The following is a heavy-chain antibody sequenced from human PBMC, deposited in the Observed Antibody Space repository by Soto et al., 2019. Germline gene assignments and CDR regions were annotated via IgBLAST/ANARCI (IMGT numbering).Heavy chain of an antibody. CDR2: IYHSGST. CDR3: ARGYCSGTSCYNGFDI. Sequence: SETLSLTCAVSGGSISSSNWWSWVRQPPGKGLEWIGEIYHSGSTNYNPSLKSRVTISVDKSKNQFSLKLSSVTAADTAVYYCARGYCSGTSCYNGFDIWGQGTLVTVSS. J-gene: IGHJ3*02. V-gene: IGHV4-4*02. D-gene: IGHD2-2*02. CDR1: GGSISSSNW.